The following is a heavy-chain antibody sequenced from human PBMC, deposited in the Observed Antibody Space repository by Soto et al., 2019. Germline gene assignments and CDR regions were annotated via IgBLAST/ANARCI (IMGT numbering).Heavy chain of an antibody. V-gene: IGHV4-39*01. CDR1: GGSISSYY. D-gene: IGHD6-19*01. CDR2: IYYSGST. J-gene: IGHJ6*02. Sequence: SETLSLTCAVSGGSISSYYWSWIRQPPGKGLEWIGSIYYSGSTYYNPSLKSRVTISVDTSKNQFSLKLSSVTAADTAVYYCARHDGYSSGWYDYYYYYGMDVWGQGTTVTVSS. CDR3: ARHDGYSSGWYDYYYYYGMDV.